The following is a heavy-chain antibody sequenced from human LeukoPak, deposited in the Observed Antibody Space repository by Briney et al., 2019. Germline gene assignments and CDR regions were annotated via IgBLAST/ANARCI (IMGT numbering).Heavy chain of an antibody. V-gene: IGHV3-15*01. D-gene: IGHD4-11*01. J-gene: IGHJ4*02. CDR3: TTEDSNYVSDY. CDR1: GFTFSNAW. Sequence: GGSLRLSCAASGFTFSNAWMSWVRQAPGKGLEWVGRIKSKTDGGTTDYAAPVKGRFTISRDDSTNTLYLQMNSLKTEDTAVYYCTTEDSNYVSDYWGQGTLVTVSS. CDR2: IKSKTDGGTT.